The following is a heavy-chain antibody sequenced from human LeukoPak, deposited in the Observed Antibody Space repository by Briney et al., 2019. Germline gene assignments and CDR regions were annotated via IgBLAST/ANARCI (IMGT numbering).Heavy chain of an antibody. Sequence: AGGSLRLSCAASGFTFSSYAMHWVRQAPGKGLEYVSAISSNGGSTYYANSVKGRFTISRDNSKNTLYLQMGSPRAEDMAVYYCARTPKFTWSLDVWGKGTTVTVSS. CDR1: GFTFSSYA. CDR3: ARTPKFTWSLDV. CDR2: ISSNGGST. V-gene: IGHV3-64*01. J-gene: IGHJ6*04. D-gene: IGHD3-16*01.